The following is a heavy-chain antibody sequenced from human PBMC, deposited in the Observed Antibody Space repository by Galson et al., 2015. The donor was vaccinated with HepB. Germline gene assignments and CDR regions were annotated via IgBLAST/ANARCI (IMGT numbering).Heavy chain of an antibody. V-gene: IGHV3-30*03. CDR2: ISYDGSNK. CDR3: ARVKPGPERHEGYYFDY. Sequence: SLRLSCAASGFTFNSYGMHWVRQAPGKGLEWVAVISYDGSNKYYADSVKGRFTISRDNSKNTLYLQMNSLRAADTAVYYCARVKPGPERHEGYYFDYWGQGTLVTVSS. CDR1: GFTFNSYG. J-gene: IGHJ4*02. D-gene: IGHD1-1*01.